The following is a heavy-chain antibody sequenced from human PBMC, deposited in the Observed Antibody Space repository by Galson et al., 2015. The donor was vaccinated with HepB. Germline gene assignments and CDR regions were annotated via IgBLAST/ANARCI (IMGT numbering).Heavy chain of an antibody. CDR2: ISSSSSTI. V-gene: IGHV3-48*01. D-gene: IGHD3-3*01. J-gene: IGHJ6*03. CDR1: GFTFSSYS. CDR3: ARCPGRHGGYDLWSCNFSYMDV. Sequence: SLRLSCAASGFTFSSYSMNWVRQAPGKGLEWVSYISSSSSTIYYADSVKGRFTISRDNAKNSLYLQMNSLRAEDTAVYYCARCPGRHGGYDLWSCNFSYMDVWGNATTVTVSS.